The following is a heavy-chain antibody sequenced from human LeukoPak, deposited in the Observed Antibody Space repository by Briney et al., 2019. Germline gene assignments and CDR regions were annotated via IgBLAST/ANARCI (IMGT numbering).Heavy chain of an antibody. CDR1: GYTFTDCY. V-gene: IGHV1-2*02. D-gene: IGHD3-9*01. Sequence: ASVNVSCKASGYTFTDCYMHWVRQAPGQGLEWMGWINPNSGGTNFAQKFQGRVTMTRDTSISTAYMELSRLRSDDTAVYYCARECYDILTGQSEFFQHWGQGTLVTVSS. CDR3: ARECYDILTGQSEFFQH. J-gene: IGHJ1*01. CDR2: INPNSGGT.